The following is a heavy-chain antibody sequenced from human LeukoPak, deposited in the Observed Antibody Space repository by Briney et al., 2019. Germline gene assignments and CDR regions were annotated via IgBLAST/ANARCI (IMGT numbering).Heavy chain of an antibody. Sequence: GSLRLSCAASGFTFSSYRMNWVRQAPGKGLEGVSPISSSSSYIYYAASVKGPFTISRDNAKNSLHLQMNSLRAEDTAVYYCARTMVRGVLYYFGCWGQGTLVTVSS. CDR2: ISSSSSYI. V-gene: IGHV3-21*01. D-gene: IGHD3-10*01. CDR3: ARTMVRGVLYYFGC. J-gene: IGHJ4*02. CDR1: GFTFSSYR.